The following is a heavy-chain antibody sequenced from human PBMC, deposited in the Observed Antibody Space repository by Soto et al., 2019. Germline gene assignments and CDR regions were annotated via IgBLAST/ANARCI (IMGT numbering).Heavy chain of an antibody. D-gene: IGHD3-3*01. V-gene: IGHV4-59*01. CDR1: GGSISRYY. J-gene: IGHJ4*02. CDR2: IYYSGST. Sequence: SETLSLTCTVSGGSISRYYWSWSRQPPGKGLEWIGYIYYSGSTNYNPSLKSRVTISVDTSKNQFSLKLSSVTAADTAVYYCARDKGLLDYWGQGTLVTVSS. CDR3: ARDKGLLDY.